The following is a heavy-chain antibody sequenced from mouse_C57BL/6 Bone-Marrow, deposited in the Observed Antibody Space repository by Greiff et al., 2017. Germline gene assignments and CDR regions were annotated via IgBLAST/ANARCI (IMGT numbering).Heavy chain of an antibody. J-gene: IGHJ2*01. CDR3: ARGGYGSSYVDY. Sequence: VQLQQSGPELVKPGASVKISCKASGYAFSSSWMNWVKQRPGKGLEWIGRIYPGDGDTNYNGQFKGKATLTADKSSSTAYMQLSCLTSEDSAVYFCARGGYGSSYVDYWGQGTTRTVSS. CDR1: GYAFSSSW. D-gene: IGHD1-1*01. V-gene: IGHV1-82*01. CDR2: IYPGDGDT.